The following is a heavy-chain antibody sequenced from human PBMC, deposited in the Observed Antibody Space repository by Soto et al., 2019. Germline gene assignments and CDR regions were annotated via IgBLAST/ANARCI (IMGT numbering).Heavy chain of an antibody. CDR3: ARNDRDFWSGYRLDY. V-gene: IGHV4-39*07. CDR2: IYYSGST. J-gene: IGHJ4*02. Sequence: SETLSLTCTVSGGSISSSSYYWGWIRQPPGKGLEWIGSIYYSGSTYYNPSLKSRVTISVDTSKNQFSLKLSSVTAADTAVYYCARNDRDFWSGYRLDYWGQGTLVTVSA. D-gene: IGHD3-3*01. CDR1: GGSISSSSYY.